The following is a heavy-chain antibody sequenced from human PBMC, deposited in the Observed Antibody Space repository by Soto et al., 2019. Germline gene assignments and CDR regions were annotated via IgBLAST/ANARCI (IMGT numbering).Heavy chain of an antibody. D-gene: IGHD1-1*01. Sequence: QVQLVQSGAEVKKPGSSVKVSCKASGGTFSSYALSWVRQAPGQGLECMGGIIPVFGTANYAQKFQGRVTINADESTSTVYMELSSLRSEDTAVYYCARGWNDFPHWGQGTLVTVSS. J-gene: IGHJ1*01. CDR1: GGTFSSYA. CDR3: ARGWNDFPH. V-gene: IGHV1-69*01. CDR2: IIPVFGTA.